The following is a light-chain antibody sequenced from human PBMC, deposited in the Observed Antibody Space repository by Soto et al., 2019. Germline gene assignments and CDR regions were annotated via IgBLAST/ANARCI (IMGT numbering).Light chain of an antibody. J-gene: IGKJ1*01. CDR2: AAS. CDR3: LQHNTYPKT. V-gene: IGKV1-17*01. Sequence: DVQMTQSPSSLSASVGDRVTITCRASQGIGNDLDWYQQKPGKAPKRLIYAASSLQSGVPSRFGGSGSGTDFILTISSLQPDDFATYYCLQHNTYPKTFGQGTKVEVK. CDR1: QGIGND.